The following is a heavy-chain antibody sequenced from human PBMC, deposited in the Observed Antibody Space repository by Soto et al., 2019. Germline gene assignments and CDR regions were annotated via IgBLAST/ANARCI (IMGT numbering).Heavy chain of an antibody. D-gene: IGHD5-18*01. CDR2: IKFDESTT. CDR1: GFTFNLYW. CDR3: ARGIRNYYGVDV. Sequence: GGSLRLSCVASGFTFNLYWMHWVRQAPGKGLVWVSRIKFDESTTSYADSVKGRFTISRDNAKNTVFLQMNSLSTDDTGVYYCARGIRNYYGVDVWGQGTTVTVSS. V-gene: IGHV3-74*01. J-gene: IGHJ6*02.